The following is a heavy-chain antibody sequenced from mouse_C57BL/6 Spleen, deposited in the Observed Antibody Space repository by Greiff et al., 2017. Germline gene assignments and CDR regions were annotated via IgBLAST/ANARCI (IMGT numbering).Heavy chain of an antibody. CDR2: IYPGDGDT. CDR1: GYAFSSYW. Sequence: QVQLKESGAELVKPGASVKISCKASGYAFSSYWMNWVKQRPGKGLEWIGQIYPGDGDTNYNGKFKGKAKLTADKSSSTAYMQLSSLTSEDSAVYFCARWGTMDYWGQGTSVTVSS. J-gene: IGHJ4*01. CDR3: ARWGTMDY. V-gene: IGHV1-80*01.